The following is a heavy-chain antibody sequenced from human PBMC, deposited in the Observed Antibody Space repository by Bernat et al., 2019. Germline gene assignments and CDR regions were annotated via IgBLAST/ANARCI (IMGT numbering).Heavy chain of an antibody. CDR1: GFTVNRNH. D-gene: IGHD4/OR15-4a*01. CDR2: ILDTGVT. CDR3: GGYGANSV. J-gene: IGHJ4*02. Sequence: EVPVVESGGGLVQPGGSLRLSCAATGFTVNRNHVKWVRQAPGKGLECVSVILDTGVTYYADSVKGRLNIFRDNARNTLNLEMNSLRAGERAIYYCGGYGANSVWGQGTLVTVSS. V-gene: IGHV3-66*01.